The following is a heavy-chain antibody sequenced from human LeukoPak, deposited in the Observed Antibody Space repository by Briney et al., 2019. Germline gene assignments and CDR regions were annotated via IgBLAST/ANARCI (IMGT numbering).Heavy chain of an antibody. D-gene: IGHD5-18*01. V-gene: IGHV3-66*01. Sequence: GGSLRLSCAASGFTVSSNYMSWVRQAPGKGLEWVSVIYSGGSTYYADSVKGRFTISRDNSKNTLYLQMNSLRAEDTAVYYCAKLGYPIPHFDYWGQGTLVTVSS. CDR3: AKLGYPIPHFDY. J-gene: IGHJ4*02. CDR1: GFTVSSNY. CDR2: IYSGGST.